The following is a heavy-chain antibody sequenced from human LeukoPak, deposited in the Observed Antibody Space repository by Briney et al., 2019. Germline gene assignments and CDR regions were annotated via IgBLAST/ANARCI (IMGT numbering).Heavy chain of an antibody. D-gene: IGHD1-14*01. CDR1: GGSISSSSYY. J-gene: IGHJ4*02. Sequence: PSETLSLTCIVSGGSISSSSYYWGWLRQPPGKGLEWIGSIYYSGSTYYNPSLKSRVTISVDTSKNQFSLKLSSVTAADTAVYYCVRRKFRVTAFDYWGQGTRVTVSS. V-gene: IGHV4-39*01. CDR3: VRRKFRVTAFDY. CDR2: IYYSGST.